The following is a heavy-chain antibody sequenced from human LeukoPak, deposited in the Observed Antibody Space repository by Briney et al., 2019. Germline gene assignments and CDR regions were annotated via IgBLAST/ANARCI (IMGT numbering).Heavy chain of an antibody. CDR2: ISGSGGRT. CDR1: GFTFSSYS. D-gene: IGHD3-22*01. V-gene: IGHV3-23*01. J-gene: IGHJ4*02. CDR3: AKDSITMIFLFLFDY. Sequence: QSGGSLRLSCAASGFTFSSYSMNWVRQAPGKGLEWVSGISGSGGRTDYADSVKGRFTISRDNSKNTLHLQMNSLRAEDTAVYFCAKDSITMIFLFLFDYWGQGALVTVSS.